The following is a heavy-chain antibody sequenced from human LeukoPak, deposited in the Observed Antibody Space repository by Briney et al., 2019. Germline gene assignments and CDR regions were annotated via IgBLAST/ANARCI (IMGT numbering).Heavy chain of an antibody. Sequence: GGSLRLSCAASGFTFSSYAMSWVRQAPGKGLEWVSAISGSGGSTYYADSVKGRFTISRDNSKNTLYLQMNSLRAEGTAVYYCAEYPAYYYDSSGYYSSYYFDYWGQGTLVTVSS. CDR2: ISGSGGST. D-gene: IGHD3-22*01. J-gene: IGHJ4*02. V-gene: IGHV3-23*01. CDR1: GFTFSSYA. CDR3: AEYPAYYYDSSGYYSSYYFDY.